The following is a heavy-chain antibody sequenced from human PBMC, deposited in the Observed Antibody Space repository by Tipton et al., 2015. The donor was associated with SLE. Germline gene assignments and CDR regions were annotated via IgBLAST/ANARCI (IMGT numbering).Heavy chain of an antibody. CDR1: GGSFSGYY. CDR3: ARGFGVDGWYDYYYYMDV. CDR2: INHSGST. D-gene: IGHD3-3*01. Sequence: TLSLTCAVYGGSFSGYYWTWIRQPPGKGLQWIGEINHSGSTNYNPSLKSRVIISVDTSKNQFSLKLSSVTAAGTAVYYCARGFGVDGWYDYYYYMDVWGKGTTVTVSS. V-gene: IGHV4-34*01. J-gene: IGHJ6*03.